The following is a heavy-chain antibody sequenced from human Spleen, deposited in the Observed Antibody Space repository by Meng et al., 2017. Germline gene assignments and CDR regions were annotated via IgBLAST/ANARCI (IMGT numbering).Heavy chain of an antibody. CDR2: INPNSGGT. J-gene: IGHJ6*02. D-gene: IGHD5-18*01. V-gene: IGHV1-2*06. Sequence: ASVKVSCKASGGTFSSYTISWLRQAPGQGLEWMGRINPNSGGTNYAQKFQGRVTMTRDTSISTAYMELSRLRSDDTAVYYCARVRRDTAMVYYYGMDVWGQGTTVTVSS. CDR3: ARVRRDTAMVYYYGMDV. CDR1: GGTFSSYT.